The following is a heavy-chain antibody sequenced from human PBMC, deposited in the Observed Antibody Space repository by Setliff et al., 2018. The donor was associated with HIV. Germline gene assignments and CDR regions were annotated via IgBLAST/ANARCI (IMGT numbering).Heavy chain of an antibody. Sequence: SETLSLTCSASGHSISGYYWSWIRQPAGRGLEWIGRIHTSGNTNYNPSLRGRVTMSVDMSKNQFSLKLTSVSAADTAVYYCARDRIEFVAEDPHDVFDIWGRGTLVTVSS. CDR3: ARDRIEFVAEDPHDVFDI. J-gene: IGHJ3*02. V-gene: IGHV4-4*07. CDR1: GHSISGYY. CDR2: IHTSGNT. D-gene: IGHD5-12*01.